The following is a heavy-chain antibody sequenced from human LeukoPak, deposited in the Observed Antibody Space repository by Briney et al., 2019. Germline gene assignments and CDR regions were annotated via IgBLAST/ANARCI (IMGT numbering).Heavy chain of an antibody. CDR1: GGSISGYY. D-gene: IGHD3-16*01. Sequence: SETLSLTCSVSGGSISGYYWSWIRQPPGKGLEWIAYIYYSGTTNYNPSLESRVTISVDTSKNQFSLKLSSVTAADTAVYYCAREGGGGYYSEYWGQGALVTVSS. CDR3: AREGGGGYYSEY. V-gene: IGHV4-59*01. CDR2: IYYSGTT. J-gene: IGHJ4*02.